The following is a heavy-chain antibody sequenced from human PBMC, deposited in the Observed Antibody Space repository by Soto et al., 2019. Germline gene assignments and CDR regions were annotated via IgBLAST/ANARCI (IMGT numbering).Heavy chain of an antibody. J-gene: IGHJ4*02. Sequence: GGSLRLSCAASGFTFSSYAMSWVRQAPGKGLEWVSAISGSGGSTYYADSVKGRFTISRDNSKNTLYLQMNSLRAEDTAVYYCAKAFVPPYRATITSYGYYFDYWGQGTLVTVSS. CDR3: AKAFVPPYRATITSYGYYFDY. CDR1: GFTFSSYA. D-gene: IGHD5-12*01. V-gene: IGHV3-23*01. CDR2: ISGSGGST.